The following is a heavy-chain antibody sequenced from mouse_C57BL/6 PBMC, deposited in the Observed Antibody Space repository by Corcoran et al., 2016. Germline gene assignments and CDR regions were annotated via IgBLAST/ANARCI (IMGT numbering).Heavy chain of an antibody. J-gene: IGHJ4*01. Sequence: QIQLVQSGPELKKPGETVKISCKACGYTFTTYGMSWVKQAPGKGLKWMGWINTYSGVPTYADDFKGRFAFSLETSASTAYLQINNLKNEDTATYFCARLGYDGYPYAMDYWGQGTSVTVSS. V-gene: IGHV9-3*01. CDR3: ARLGYDGYPYAMDY. CDR2: INTYSGVP. CDR1: GYTFTTYG. D-gene: IGHD2-3*01.